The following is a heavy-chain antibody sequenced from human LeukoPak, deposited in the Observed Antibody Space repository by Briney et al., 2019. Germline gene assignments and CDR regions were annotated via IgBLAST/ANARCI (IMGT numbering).Heavy chain of an antibody. CDR1: GDIFSSNSAA. CDR2: TYYRSKLYN. J-gene: IGHJ6*03. D-gene: IGHD2-2*01. CDR3: ASQKGVAGSTRSPYYYYYMDV. V-gene: IGHV6-1*01. Sequence: SQTLSLTCAISGDIFSSNSAAWDWIRQCPSRGLEWLGRTYYRSKLYNDYAVSVKSRITINPDTSKNQYSLQLNSVTPEDTAVYYCASQKGVAGSTRSPYYYYYMDVWGKGTTVTVSS.